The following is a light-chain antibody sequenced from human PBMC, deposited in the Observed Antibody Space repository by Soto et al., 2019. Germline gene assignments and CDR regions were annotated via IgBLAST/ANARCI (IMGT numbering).Light chain of an antibody. V-gene: IGKV3D-20*02. CDR1: DSVHSSY. J-gene: IGKJ5*01. Sequence: EIVLTQSPGTLSLSPVERANLSCRASDSVHSSYVAWYQQTPGQTPRLLIPGATSRAPGVPDRFSGSESGTDFTLTIRRLEPEDFAVYYCQQHSNWPLTFGQGTRLENK. CDR3: QQHSNWPLT. CDR2: GAT.